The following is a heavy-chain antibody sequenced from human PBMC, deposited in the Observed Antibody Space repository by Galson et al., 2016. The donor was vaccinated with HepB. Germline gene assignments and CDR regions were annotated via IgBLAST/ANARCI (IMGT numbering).Heavy chain of an antibody. CDR1: GGSISRSSYY. V-gene: IGHV4-39*02. CDR3: ARDCSRGSCFSRGTYYYGMDA. J-gene: IGHJ6*04. CDR2: FYYSGRT. Sequence: ETLSLTCTVSGGSISRSSYYWGWFRQPPGKGLEWIGTFYYSGRTYYKPSLKSRVTISVDASKNQFSLKMTSVTAADTAVYYCARDCSRGSCFSRGTYYYGMDAWGKGIPVTVSS. D-gene: IGHD2-15*01.